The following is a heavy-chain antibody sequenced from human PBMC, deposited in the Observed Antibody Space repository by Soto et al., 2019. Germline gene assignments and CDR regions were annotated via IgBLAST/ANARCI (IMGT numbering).Heavy chain of an antibody. D-gene: IGHD4-17*01. CDR1: GFTFSSYR. Sequence: GGSLRLSCAASGFTFSSYRMNWVRQAPGKGLEWVSYISSSSSTIYYADSVKGRFTISRDNAKNSLYLQMNSLRAEDTAVYYCATLSTVTTNGTFDPWGQGTLVTVSS. CDR2: ISSSSSTI. J-gene: IGHJ5*02. CDR3: ATLSTVTTNGTFDP. V-gene: IGHV3-48*01.